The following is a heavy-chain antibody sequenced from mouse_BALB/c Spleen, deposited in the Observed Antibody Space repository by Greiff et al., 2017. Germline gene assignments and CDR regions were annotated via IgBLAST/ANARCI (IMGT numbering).Heavy chain of an antibody. D-gene: IGHD4-1*01. Sequence: EVQLQQSGPGLVKPSQSLSLTCTVTGYSITSDYAWNWIRQFPGNKLEWMGYISYSGSTSYNPSLKSRISITRDTSKNQFFLQLNSVTTEDTATYYCARPLTGYYYAMDDWGQGTSVTVSS. CDR1: GYSITSDYA. V-gene: IGHV3-2*02. J-gene: IGHJ4*01. CDR3: ARPLTGYYYAMDD. CDR2: ISYSGST.